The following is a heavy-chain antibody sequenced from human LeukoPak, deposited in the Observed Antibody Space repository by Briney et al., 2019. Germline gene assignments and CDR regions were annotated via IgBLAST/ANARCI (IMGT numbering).Heavy chain of an antibody. D-gene: IGHD6-19*01. CDR1: GFTFSSYA. J-gene: IGHJ4*02. CDR2: ISGGGPVT. Sequence: GGSLRLSCAASGFTFSSYAMSWVRQAPGKGLECVSAISGGGPVTYYTDSVKGRFTISRDNSKNTLYLEMYSLRAEDTAVYYCARRGSSGWYDYWGQGTLVTVSS. CDR3: ARRGSSGWYDY. V-gene: IGHV3-23*01.